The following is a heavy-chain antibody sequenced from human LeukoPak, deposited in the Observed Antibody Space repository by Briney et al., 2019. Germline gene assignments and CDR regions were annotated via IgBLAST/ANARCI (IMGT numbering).Heavy chain of an antibody. V-gene: IGHV4-34*01. Sequence: SETLSLTCAVYGGSFSGYYWSWIRQPPGKGLEWIGEINHSGSTNYNPSLKSRVTISVDTSKNQFSLKLSSVTAADTAVYYCARDRGPAALRDALDLWGQGTMVTVTS. CDR1: GGSFSGYY. J-gene: IGHJ3*01. CDR2: INHSGST. D-gene: IGHD2-2*02. CDR3: ARDRGPAALRDALDL.